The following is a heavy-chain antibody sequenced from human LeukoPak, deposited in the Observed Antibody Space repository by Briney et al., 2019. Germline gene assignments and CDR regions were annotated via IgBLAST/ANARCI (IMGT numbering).Heavy chain of an antibody. D-gene: IGHD3-22*01. CDR2: INHSGST. CDR1: GGSFSGYY. J-gene: IGHJ3*02. V-gene: IGHV4-34*01. Sequence: KTSETLSLTCAVYGGSFSGYYWSWIRQPPGKGLEWIGEINHSGSTNYNPSLKSRVTISVDTSKNQFSLKLSSVTAADTAVYYCARRLSKNYYYDSSGYYYSRAFDIWGQGTMVTVSS. CDR3: ARRLSKNYYYDSSGYYYSRAFDI.